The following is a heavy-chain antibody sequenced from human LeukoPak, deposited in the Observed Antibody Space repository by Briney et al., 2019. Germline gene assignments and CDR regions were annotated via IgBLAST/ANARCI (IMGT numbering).Heavy chain of an antibody. CDR3: ARLTGNHYYYYYMDV. CDR2: INSNTGNA. CDR1: GYTFTSSA. V-gene: IGHV7-4-1*02. D-gene: IGHD1-20*01. J-gene: IGHJ6*03. Sequence: GASVKVSCKASGYTFTSSAMNWVRQAPGQGLEWMGWINSNTGNAKYAQGFTGRFVFSLDTSVSAAYLQISSLKTEDTAVYYCARLTGNHYYYYYMDVWGKGTTVTVSS.